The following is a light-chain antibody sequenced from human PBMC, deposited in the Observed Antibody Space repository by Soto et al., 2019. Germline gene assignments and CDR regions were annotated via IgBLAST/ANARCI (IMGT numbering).Light chain of an antibody. Sequence: QSALTQPPSASGSPGQSVTISCTGTNSDVGAYNFVSWYQQHPGKAPKLLIYEVTKRPSGVPDLFSGSKSANTASLTVSGLQAEDEDDYYCRSYAGSNNYVFGTGTKVTVL. V-gene: IGLV2-8*01. CDR3: RSYAGSNNYV. CDR1: NSDVGAYNF. J-gene: IGLJ1*01. CDR2: EVT.